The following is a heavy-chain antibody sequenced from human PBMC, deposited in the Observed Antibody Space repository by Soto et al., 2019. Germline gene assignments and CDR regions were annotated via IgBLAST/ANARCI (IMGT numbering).Heavy chain of an antibody. CDR3: ARTNWNYAFYGMDV. D-gene: IGHD1-20*01. V-gene: IGHV4-30-4*01. J-gene: IGHJ6*02. CDR1: GGSISSGDYY. Sequence: PSETLSLTCTVSGGSISSGDYYWSWIRQPPGKGLEWIGYIYYSGSTYYNPSLKSRVTISVDTSKNQFSLKLSSVTAADTAVYYCARTNWNYAFYGMDVWGQGTTVTVSS. CDR2: IYYSGST.